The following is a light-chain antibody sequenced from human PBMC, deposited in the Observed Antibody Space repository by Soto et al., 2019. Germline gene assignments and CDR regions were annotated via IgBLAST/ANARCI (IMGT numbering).Light chain of an antibody. CDR3: QCYDSSRSRSV. CDR1: SSNIGAGYD. J-gene: IGLJ2*01. V-gene: IGLV1-40*01. CDR2: GNT. Sequence: QSVLTQPPSVSGAPGQRITISCTGSSSNIGAGYDVHWYQQLPGTAPKLLIYGNTNRPSGVPDRFSGSKSGTSASLAITGLQADDEAGYYWQCYDSSRSRSVFGGGTKVTVL.